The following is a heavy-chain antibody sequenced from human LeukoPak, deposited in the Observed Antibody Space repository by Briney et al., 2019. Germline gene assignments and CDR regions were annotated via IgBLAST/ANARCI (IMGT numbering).Heavy chain of an antibody. CDR3: ATCSGWYSNFDY. CDR2: IWYDGSNK. D-gene: IGHD6-19*01. J-gene: IGHJ4*02. V-gene: IGHV3-33*03. CDR1: GFTFSSYG. Sequence: GGSLRLSCAASGFTFSSYGMHWVRQAPGKGLEWVAVIWYDGSNKYYADSVKGRFTISRDNAKNSLYLQMNSLRAEDTAVYYCATCSGWYSNFDYWGQGALVTVSS.